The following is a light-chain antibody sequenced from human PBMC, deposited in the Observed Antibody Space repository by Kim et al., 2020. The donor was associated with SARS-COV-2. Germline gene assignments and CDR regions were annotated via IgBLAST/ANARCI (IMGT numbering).Light chain of an antibody. V-gene: IGKV3-15*01. CDR2: GAS. CDR1: QSVSSN. CDR3: QQYNNWPLMYT. Sequence: EIVMTQSPATLSVSPGERATLSCRASQSVSSNLAWYQQKPGQAPRPLIYGASTRATGIPARFSGSGSGTEFTLTISSLQSEDFAVYYCQQYNNWPLMYTFGQGTKLEI. J-gene: IGKJ2*01.